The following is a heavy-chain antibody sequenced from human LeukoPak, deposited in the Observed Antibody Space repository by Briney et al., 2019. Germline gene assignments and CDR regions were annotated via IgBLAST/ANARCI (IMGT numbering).Heavy chain of an antibody. J-gene: IGHJ2*01. CDR3: ARSQWGVATISNWYFDL. CDR2: MNPNSGNT. V-gene: IGHV1-8*01. D-gene: IGHD5-12*01. CDR1: GYTFTSYD. Sequence: ASVKVSCKASGYTFTSYDINWVRQATGQGLEWMGWMNPNSGNTGYAQKFQGRVTMTRNTSISTAYMELSSLRSEDTAVYYCARSQWGVATISNWYFDLWGRGTLVTVSS.